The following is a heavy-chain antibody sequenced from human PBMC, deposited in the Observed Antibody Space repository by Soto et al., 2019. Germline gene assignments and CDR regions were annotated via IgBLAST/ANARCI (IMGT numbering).Heavy chain of an antibody. V-gene: IGHV3-15*01. CDR2: IRSGKDGGTA. CDR1: GFSFNTAW. CDR3: ATDGYYCLHS. J-gene: IGHJ4*02. Sequence: EVQLVESGGGLVKPGASLRLSCAASGFSFNTAWMNWVRQAPGKGLEWVGRIRSGKDGGTADYAAPVKGRFTISRDDSRNTLYLQMNSLNTEDTAVYYCATDGYYCLHSWGQGTLVSVSS. D-gene: IGHD3-10*01.